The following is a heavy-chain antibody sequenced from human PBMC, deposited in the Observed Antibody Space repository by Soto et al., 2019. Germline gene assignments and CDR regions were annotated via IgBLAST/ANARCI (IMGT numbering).Heavy chain of an antibody. V-gene: IGHV6-1*01. CDR1: GDSVSSNRAS. J-gene: IGHJ6*03. Sequence: SQTLSLTCAISGDSVSSNRASWNWIRQSPSRGLEWLGRTYYRSKWYNDYAVSVKSRITINPDTSKNQFSLQLNSVTPEDTAVYYCARGERIVVVPAAIEVDYYYMDVWGKGTTVTVSS. CDR2: TYYRSKWYN. D-gene: IGHD2-2*01. CDR3: ARGERIVVVPAAIEVDYYYMDV.